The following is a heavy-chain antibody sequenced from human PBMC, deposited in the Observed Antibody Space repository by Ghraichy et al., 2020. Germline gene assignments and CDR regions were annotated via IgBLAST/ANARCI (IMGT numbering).Heavy chain of an antibody. D-gene: IGHD4-23*01. CDR2: IKHDGSEI. Sequence: GGSLRLSCEASGFIFRTYWMTWVRQAPGKGLEWVANIKHDGSEISYVDSVKGRFTISRDNAKNSLYLQMNSLRDEDTALYYCSRDSESTGGNLIFHYWGQGTLVTVSS. CDR1: GFIFRTYW. V-gene: IGHV3-7*01. J-gene: IGHJ4*02. CDR3: SRDSESTGGNLIFHY.